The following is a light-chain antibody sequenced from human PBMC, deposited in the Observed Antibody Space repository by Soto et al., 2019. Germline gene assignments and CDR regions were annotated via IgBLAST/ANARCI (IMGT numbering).Light chain of an antibody. Sequence: EIVLTQSPGTLSLSPGERATLSCRASQSVSSSYLAWYQQKPGQAPRLLIYVASSRSTCIPDRFSGSGSETYFTITISRLEHEDFVVYYCQHYGSSRGTFGQGTKVEIK. CDR1: QSVSSSY. V-gene: IGKV3-20*01. CDR3: QHYGSSRGT. CDR2: VAS. J-gene: IGKJ1*01.